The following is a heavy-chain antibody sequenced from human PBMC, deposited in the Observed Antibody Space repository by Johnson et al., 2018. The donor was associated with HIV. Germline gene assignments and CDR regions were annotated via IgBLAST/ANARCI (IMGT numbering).Heavy chain of an antibody. CDR1: GFTFSSYA. J-gene: IGHJ3*02. CDR3: AREGTAAVMDAFDI. D-gene: IGHD6-13*01. CDR2: ISYDGSSK. Sequence: QVQVVESGGGVVQPGRSLRLSCAASGFTFSSYAMHWVRQAPGKGLEWVAVISYDGSSKYFADSVKGRFTISRDNSKNTLYLQMNSLRAEDTAVYFCAREGTAAVMDAFDIWGQGTMVTVSS. V-gene: IGHV3-30-3*01.